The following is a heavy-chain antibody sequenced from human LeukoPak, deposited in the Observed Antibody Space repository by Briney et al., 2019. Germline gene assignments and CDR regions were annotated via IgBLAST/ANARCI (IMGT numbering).Heavy chain of an antibody. V-gene: IGHV3-21*01. CDR3: ARYYDGSGPYDAFDI. J-gene: IGHJ3*02. D-gene: IGHD3-22*01. Sequence: GGSLRLSCVVSGFTFSSYSMNWVRQAPGKGLEWVSSISSSSSYIYYADSVKGRFTISRDNAKNSLYLQMNSLRAEDTAVYYCARYYDGSGPYDAFDIWGQGTMVTVSS. CDR1: GFTFSSYS. CDR2: ISSSSSYI.